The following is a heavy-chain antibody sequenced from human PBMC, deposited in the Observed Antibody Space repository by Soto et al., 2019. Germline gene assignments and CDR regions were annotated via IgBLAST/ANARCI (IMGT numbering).Heavy chain of an antibody. CDR3: ARDYYGMDV. J-gene: IGHJ6*02. V-gene: IGHV4-30-2*06. Sequence: SETLSLTWTVSGGSISSGGYSWTWIRQSPGKVLDWIGYTYQSGSAYYNPSLKSRVTISVDRSKNQFSLNLTSVTAADTAVYYCARDYYGMDVWGQGTTVTVSS. CDR1: GGSISSGGYS. CDR2: TYQSGSA.